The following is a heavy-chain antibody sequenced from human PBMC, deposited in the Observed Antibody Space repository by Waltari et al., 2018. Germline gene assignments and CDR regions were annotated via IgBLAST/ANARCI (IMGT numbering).Heavy chain of an antibody. CDR3: AKGVVVIATPDAFDI. D-gene: IGHD2-21*01. CDR1: GFTFSSYA. J-gene: IGHJ3*02. V-gene: IGHV3-23*01. Sequence: EVQLLESGGGLVQPGGSLRLSCAASGFTFSSYAMSWVRQAPGKGLEWISAMSGGGGSTYYADSVKGRFTISRDNSKNTLYLQMNSLRAEDTAVYYCAKGVVVIATPDAFDIWGQGTMVTVSS. CDR2: MSGGGGST.